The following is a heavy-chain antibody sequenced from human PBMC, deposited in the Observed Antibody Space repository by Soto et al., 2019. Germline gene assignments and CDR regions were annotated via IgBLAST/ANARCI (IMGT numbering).Heavy chain of an antibody. CDR1: GFTFSTYG. J-gene: IGHJ4*02. V-gene: IGHV3-30*18. D-gene: IGHD1-26*01. CDR3: AKDRGSYWDY. Sequence: QVQLVESGGGVVQPGRSLRLSCAASGFTFSTYGMHWVRQAPGKGLEWVAVISYDGSNKYYADSVKGRFTISRDNSKNTLYLQMNSLRPEDTAVYYCAKDRGSYWDYWGQGTLVTVSS. CDR2: ISYDGSNK.